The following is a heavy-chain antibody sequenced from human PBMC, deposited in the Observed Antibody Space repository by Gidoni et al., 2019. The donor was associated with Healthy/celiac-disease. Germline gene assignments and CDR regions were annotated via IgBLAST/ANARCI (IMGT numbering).Heavy chain of an antibody. Sequence: EVQLLESGGGLVQPGGSLRLSCAASGFTFSSYAMSGVRQAPGKGLEWVSAISGSGGSTYYADSVKGRFTISRDNSKNTLYLQMNSLRAEDTAVYYCAKDLLIYGDPDYWGQGTLVTVSS. D-gene: IGHD4-17*01. J-gene: IGHJ4*02. CDR2: ISGSGGST. CDR3: AKDLLIYGDPDY. V-gene: IGHV3-23*01. CDR1: GFTFSSYA.